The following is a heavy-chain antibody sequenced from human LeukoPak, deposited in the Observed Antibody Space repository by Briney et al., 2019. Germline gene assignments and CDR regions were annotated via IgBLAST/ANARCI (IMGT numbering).Heavy chain of an antibody. V-gene: IGHV4-34*01. Sequence: KPSETLSLTCAVYGGSFSGYYWSWIRQPPGKGLEWIGEINHSGSTNYNPSLKSRVTISVDTSKNQFSLKPSSVTAADTAVYYCARDVHSSGWGRPYCYYGMDVWGQGTTVTVSS. CDR2: INHSGST. CDR3: ARDVHSSGWGRPYCYYGMDV. D-gene: IGHD6-19*01. J-gene: IGHJ6*02. CDR1: GGSFSGYY.